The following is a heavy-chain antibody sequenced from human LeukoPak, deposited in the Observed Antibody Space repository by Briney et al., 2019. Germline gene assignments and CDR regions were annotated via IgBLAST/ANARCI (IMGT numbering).Heavy chain of an antibody. CDR2: TYYRSKWYN. CDR3: ARGVRYSSAWAFDY. D-gene: IGHD6-19*01. J-gene: IGHJ4*02. V-gene: IGHV6-1*01. CDR1: GDSVSSNSAA. Sequence: SQTLSLTCDISGDSVSSNSAAWNWIRQSPSRGLEWLGRTYYRSKWYNDYAVSVKSRITINADTSKNQFSLQVNSVTPEDTAVYYCARGVRYSSAWAFDYWGQGTLVTVSS.